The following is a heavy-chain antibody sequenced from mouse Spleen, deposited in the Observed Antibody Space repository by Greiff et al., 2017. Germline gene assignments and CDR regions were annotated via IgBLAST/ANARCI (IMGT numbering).Heavy chain of an antibody. Sequence: EVQVVESGGGLVQPGGSLRLSCATSGFTFTDYYMSWVRQPPGKALEWLGFIRNKANGYTTEYSASVKGRFTISRDNSQSILYLQMNTLRAEDSATYYCARDGDGSFDYWGQGTTLTVSS. CDR3: ARDGDGSFDY. J-gene: IGHJ2*01. V-gene: IGHV7-3*02. CDR2: IRNKANGYTT. CDR1: GFTFTDYY. D-gene: IGHD3-3*01.